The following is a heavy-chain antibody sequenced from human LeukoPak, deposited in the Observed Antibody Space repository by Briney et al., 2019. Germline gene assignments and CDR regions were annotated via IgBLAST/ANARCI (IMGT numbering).Heavy chain of an antibody. CDR3: AKDPVFEWLSSDNWFDP. V-gene: IGHV3-11*01. CDR2: ISNSDSTI. J-gene: IGHJ5*02. Sequence: GGSLRLPCAASGFTFSDYYMSWIRQAPGKGLEWVSYISNSDSTIYYADSVKGRFTISRDNAKNSLYLQMNSLRAEDTAVYYCAKDPVFEWLSSDNWFDPWGQGTLVTVFS. CDR1: GFTFSDYY. D-gene: IGHD3-3*01.